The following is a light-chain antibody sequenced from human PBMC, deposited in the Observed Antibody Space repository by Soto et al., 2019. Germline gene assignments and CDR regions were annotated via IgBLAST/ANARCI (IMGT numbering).Light chain of an antibody. CDR1: QSVSNNY. J-gene: IGKJ1*01. V-gene: IGKV3D-20*01. CDR3: QQYGSSSWT. Sequence: EIVLTQSPAPLSLSPGDRATLSCGASQSVSNNYLAWYQHKPGLAPRLLIYDASYRANGIPDRFSGSGSGTDFTLTISRLEPEDFVVYYCQQYGSSSWTFGQGTKVEIK. CDR2: DAS.